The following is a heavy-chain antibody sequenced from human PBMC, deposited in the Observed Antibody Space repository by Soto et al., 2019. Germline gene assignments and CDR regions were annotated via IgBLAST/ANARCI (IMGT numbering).Heavy chain of an antibody. CDR1: GYTFSNYD. D-gene: IGHD3-10*01. V-gene: IGHV1-8*01. CDR3: AKVSRKGSAIDFDY. J-gene: IGHJ4*02. Sequence: QVQLVQSGAELKKPGASVKVSCKASGYTFSNYDMNWVRQATGQGPEWIGWVNPNNGDTVHAQKFQGRVTLTTDISTTTAYMELTSLRSEDTAIYYCAKVSRKGSAIDFDYWGQGTLITVSS. CDR2: VNPNNGDT.